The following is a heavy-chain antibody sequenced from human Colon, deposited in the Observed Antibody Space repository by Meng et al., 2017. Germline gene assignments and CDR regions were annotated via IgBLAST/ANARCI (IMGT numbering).Heavy chain of an antibody. D-gene: IGHD6-19*01. Sequence: QVQLVPSGGGVKKPGASVKVSCKASGYNFTGYYMHWVRQAPGQGLEWMGRVNPNSNYGNYAQKFQGRVTMTRDTSISTAYMELSRLRSDDTALYYCARGYSSGISFDYWGQGTLVTVSS. CDR1: GYNFTGYY. J-gene: IGHJ4*02. V-gene: IGHV1-2*06. CDR3: ARGYSSGISFDY. CDR2: VNPNSNYG.